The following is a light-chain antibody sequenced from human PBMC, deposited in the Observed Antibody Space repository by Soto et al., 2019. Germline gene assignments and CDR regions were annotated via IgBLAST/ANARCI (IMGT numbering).Light chain of an antibody. J-gene: IGKJ4*01. CDR1: QKINSKY. Sequence: EIVLTQSPGTLSLSPGERVTLSCRASQKINSKYLAWYQQKPGQAPRLLIFGASTRATGIPDRFSGSGSGTDFTLTTSRLETEDFALYYCQQYHSSPLLTFGGGTRVEIK. V-gene: IGKV3-20*01. CDR2: GAS. CDR3: QQYHSSPLLT.